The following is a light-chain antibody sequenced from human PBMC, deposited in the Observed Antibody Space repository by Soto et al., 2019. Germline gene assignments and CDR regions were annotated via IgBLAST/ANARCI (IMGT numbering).Light chain of an antibody. J-gene: IGKJ2*01. CDR3: QQYNNWPPYT. CDR1: QXVXXN. Sequence: EIVXTQSPATXXVSPGERATXXXXASQXVXXNLAWYQQKPGQAPRLLIYGASTRATGIPARFSGSGSGTEFTQTISSLQSEDFAVYYCQQYNNWPPYTFGQGTKLEIK. CDR2: GAS. V-gene: IGKV3-15*01.